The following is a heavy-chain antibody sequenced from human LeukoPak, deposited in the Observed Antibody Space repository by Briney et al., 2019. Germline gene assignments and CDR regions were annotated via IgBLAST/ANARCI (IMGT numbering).Heavy chain of an antibody. CDR2: ISSSSSYI. CDR1: GFTFSSYS. Sequence: KPGGSLRLSCAASGFTFSSYSMNWVRQAPGKGLEWVSSISSSSSYIYYADSVKGRFTISRDNAKNSLYLQMNSLRAEDTAVYYCARDLGIAAAVVASTYYFDYWGQGTLVTVSS. V-gene: IGHV3-21*01. D-gene: IGHD6-13*01. CDR3: ARDLGIAAAVVASTYYFDY. J-gene: IGHJ4*02.